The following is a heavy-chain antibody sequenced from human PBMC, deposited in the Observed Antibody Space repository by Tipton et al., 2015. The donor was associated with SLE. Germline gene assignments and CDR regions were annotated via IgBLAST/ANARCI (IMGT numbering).Heavy chain of an antibody. CDR2: IHHSGSI. CDR1: GGSISTYH. CDR3: ARQSVHGASYFYYMDV. D-gene: IGHD4/OR15-4a*01. J-gene: IGHJ6*03. Sequence: TLSLTCTISGGSISTYHWSWLRQSPGKGLEWIGYIHHSGSINYNPSLRSQVTMSMDTSQNQFSLKLSSVTAADTAVYYCARQSVHGASYFYYMDVWGKGTTVTVSS. V-gene: IGHV4-59*08.